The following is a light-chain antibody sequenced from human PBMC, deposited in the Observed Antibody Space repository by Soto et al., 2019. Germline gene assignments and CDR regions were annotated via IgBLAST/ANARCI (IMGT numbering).Light chain of an antibody. V-gene: IGKV1-33*01. CDR2: EAS. J-gene: IGKJ4*01. CDR3: QQYDNVPLT. CDR1: QDITND. Sequence: DIQMTQSPSSLSASVGDRVTITCQASQDITNDLNWYQQKPGKAPKVLIYEASNLETGVPSRFSGSGSGTDFTFTISSLQPEDIATSFCQQYDNVPLTFGGGTKVEIK.